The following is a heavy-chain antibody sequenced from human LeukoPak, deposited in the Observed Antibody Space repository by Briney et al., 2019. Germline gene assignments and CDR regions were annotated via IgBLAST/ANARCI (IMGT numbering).Heavy chain of an antibody. CDR2: IYDGGNT. V-gene: IGHV4-39*07. D-gene: IGHD6-19*01. J-gene: IGHJ6*03. CDR3: ARDGSGWYGDYYYYMDV. Sequence: SETLSLTCTVSGYSISNSRYYWGWIRQPPGKGLEWIGSIYDGGNTYYNPSLKSRVTISVDTSKKQFSLKLNSVTAADTAVYYCARDGSGWYGDYYYYMDVWGKGTTVTISS. CDR1: GYSISNSRYY.